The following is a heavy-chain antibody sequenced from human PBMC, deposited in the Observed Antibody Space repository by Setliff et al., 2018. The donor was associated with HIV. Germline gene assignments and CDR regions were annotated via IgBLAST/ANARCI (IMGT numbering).Heavy chain of an antibody. CDR1: GFSFSDYF. D-gene: IGHD6-19*01. CDR2: ISGSGGVM. J-gene: IGHJ6*03. Sequence: GGSLRLSCAVSGFSFSDYFMTWIRQAPGKGLEWVSYISGSGGVMAYADSVKGRFTISRDNAKNSLYLQMNSLRDEDTALYYCAKNKWLPRNSYYYYMDVWGKGTTVTVSS. CDR3: AKNKWLPRNSYYYYMDV. V-gene: IGHV3-11*01.